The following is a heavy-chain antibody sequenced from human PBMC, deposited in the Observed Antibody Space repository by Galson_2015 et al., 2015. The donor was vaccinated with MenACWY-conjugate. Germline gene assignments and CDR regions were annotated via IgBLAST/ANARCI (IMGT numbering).Heavy chain of an antibody. CDR1: GASIKDTNYF. CDR3: ARALCAHSSSYRDYFDY. CDR2: LYYSGST. D-gene: IGHD1-26*01. V-gene: IGHV4-39*07. Sequence: ETLSLTCSVSGASIKDTNYFWGWIRQPPGKGLAWIGSLYYSGSTSDNPSLKGRVTISVNTSKNQCSLKLTSVSAADTAVYFCARALCAHSSSYRDYFDYWGQGALVTVSS. J-gene: IGHJ4*02.